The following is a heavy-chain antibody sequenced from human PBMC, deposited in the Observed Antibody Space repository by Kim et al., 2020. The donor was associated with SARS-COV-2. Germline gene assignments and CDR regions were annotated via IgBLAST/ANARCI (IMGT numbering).Heavy chain of an antibody. V-gene: IGHV3-11*06. CDR1: GFTFSSYY. Sequence: GGSLRLSCAASGFTFSSYYMSWVRQAPGKGLEWVAYINDDGSYKNYADSVKGRFTISRDNANNSLYLQMNSLRAEDTAVYYCVRDPWTWRQGTLDTFSS. CDR2: INDDGSYK. CDR3: VRDPWT. D-gene: IGHD5-12*01. J-gene: IGHJ5*02.